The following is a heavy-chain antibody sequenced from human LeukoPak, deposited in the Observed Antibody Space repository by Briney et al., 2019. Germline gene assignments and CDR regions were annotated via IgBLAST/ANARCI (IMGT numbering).Heavy chain of an antibody. CDR3: ARNDYGDYYFDY. D-gene: IGHD4-17*01. CDR1: GFTFSSHA. CDR2: TSYDGSNK. J-gene: IGHJ4*02. Sequence: PGGSLRLSCAAAGFTFSSHAMHWDRQAPGKGLEWVAVTSYDGSNKYYADSVKGRFTISRDNSKNTLYLQMNSLRAEDTAVYYCARNDYGDYYFDYWGQGTLVTVSS. V-gene: IGHV3-30*04.